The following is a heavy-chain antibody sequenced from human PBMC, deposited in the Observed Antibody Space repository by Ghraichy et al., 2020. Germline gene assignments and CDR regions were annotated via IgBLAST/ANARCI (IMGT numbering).Heavy chain of an antibody. CDR2: IYYSGST. V-gene: IGHV4-39*01. J-gene: IGHJ5*02. Sequence: SETLSLTCTVSGGSISSSSYYWGWIRQPPGKGLEWIGSIYYSGSTYYNPSLKSRVTISVDTSKNQFSLKLSSVTAADTAVYYCARQRGSYAKNWFDPWGQGTLVTVSS. CDR3: ARQRGSYAKNWFDP. D-gene: IGHD3-16*01. CDR1: GGSISSSSYY.